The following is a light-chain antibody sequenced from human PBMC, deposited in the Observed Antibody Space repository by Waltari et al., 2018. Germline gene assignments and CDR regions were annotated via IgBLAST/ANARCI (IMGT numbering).Light chain of an antibody. CDR3: QQLTSYPFT. V-gene: IGKV1-9*01. Sequence: IQFTQSPSSLSASVGDRVTITCRASQGISSFLAWYQQKPGKAPKLLIYAASTLQSGVPSRFSGSGSGTDFTLTISSLQPEDFATYYCQQLTSYPFTFGGGTKVEIK. CDR1: QGISSF. J-gene: IGKJ4*01. CDR2: AAS.